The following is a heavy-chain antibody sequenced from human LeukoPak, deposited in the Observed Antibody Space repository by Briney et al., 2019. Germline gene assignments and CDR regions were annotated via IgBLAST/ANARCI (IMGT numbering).Heavy chain of an antibody. V-gene: IGHV3-48*01. CDR2: ITASGTAM. CDR3: AKVWVTYYDRGIFDS. D-gene: IGHD3-22*01. CDR1: GFTFSSYS. Sequence: PGGSLRLSCAASGFTFSSYSMNWVRQAPGKGLEWVSHITASGTAMFYADSVKGRFTISRDNAKNSLYLQMSSLRGEDTAAYYCAKVWVTYYDRGIFDSWGQGTRVTVSS. J-gene: IGHJ4*02.